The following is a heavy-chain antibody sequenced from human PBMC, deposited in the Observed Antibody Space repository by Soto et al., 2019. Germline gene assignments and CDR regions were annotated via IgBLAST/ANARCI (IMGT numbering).Heavy chain of an antibody. CDR3: ARDSGSGSYYSHYYYYGMDV. V-gene: IGHV4-31*02. J-gene: IGHJ6*02. D-gene: IGHD3-10*01. Sequence: GSTYYNPSLKSRVTLSVDTSKNQFSLKLSSVTAADTAVYYCARDSGSGSYYSHYYYYGMDVWGQGTTVTVSS. CDR2: GST.